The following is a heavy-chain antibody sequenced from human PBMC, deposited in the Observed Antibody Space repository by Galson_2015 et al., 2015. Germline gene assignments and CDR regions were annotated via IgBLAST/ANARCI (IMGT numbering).Heavy chain of an antibody. CDR3: ARQYSGYGVFDY. CDR2: IWYDGSNK. D-gene: IGHD5-12*01. J-gene: IGHJ4*02. V-gene: IGHV3-33*01. Sequence: SLRLSCAASGFTFSSYGMHWGRQAPGKGLEWVAVIWYDGSNKYYADSVKGRFTISRDNSKNTLYLQMNSLRAEDTAVYYCARQYSGYGVFDYWGQGTLVTVSS. CDR1: GFTFSSYG.